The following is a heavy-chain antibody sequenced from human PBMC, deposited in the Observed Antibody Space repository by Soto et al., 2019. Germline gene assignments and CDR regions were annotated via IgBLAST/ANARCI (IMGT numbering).Heavy chain of an antibody. V-gene: IGHV1-69*05. CDR3: ARWAGQVRDYGGPFDY. Sequence: SVKVSCKTSGCTFSSYAISWVRQTPGQGLEWMGGIIPIFGTANFAPKFQGRLLLTTDTSSTTAHMELRSLRPDDTAVYYCARWAGQVRDYGGPFDYWGQGTLVTVSS. CDR2: IIPIFGTA. CDR1: GCTFSSYA. D-gene: IGHD4-17*01. J-gene: IGHJ4*02.